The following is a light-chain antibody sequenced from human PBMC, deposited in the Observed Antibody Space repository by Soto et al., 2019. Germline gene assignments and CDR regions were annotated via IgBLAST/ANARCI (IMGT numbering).Light chain of an antibody. Sequence: QSALTQPPSASGSPGQSVTISCTGTSSDVGGYNYVSWYQHHPGKAPKLMIYEVNKRPSGVPDRFSGSKSGNTASLTVSGLQAEDEADYYCISYAGSNTVCPYVFGTGTKLTVL. CDR2: EVN. CDR3: ISYAGSNTVCPYV. J-gene: IGLJ1*01. V-gene: IGLV2-8*01. CDR1: SSDVGGYNY.